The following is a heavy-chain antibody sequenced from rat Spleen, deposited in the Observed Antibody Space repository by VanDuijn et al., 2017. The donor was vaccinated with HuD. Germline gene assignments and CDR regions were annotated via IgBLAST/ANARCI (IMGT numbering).Heavy chain of an antibody. V-gene: IGHV2-15*01. CDR1: GFSLTSNS. D-gene: IGHD1-7*01. J-gene: IGHJ2*01. CDR2: IWSDGDT. CDR3: TRETADGYPFDY. Sequence: QVQLKESGPGLVQPSQTLSLTCTVSGFSLTSNSVSWVRQPPGKGLEWIGAIWSDGDTSYNSALKSRLRISRDTSKSQVFLKMSSLQTDDTGTYYCTRETADGYPFDYWGQGVMVTVSS.